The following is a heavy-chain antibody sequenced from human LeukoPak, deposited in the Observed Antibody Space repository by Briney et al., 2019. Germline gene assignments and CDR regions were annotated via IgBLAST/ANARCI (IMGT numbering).Heavy chain of an antibody. V-gene: IGHV4-39*07. J-gene: IGHJ4*02. CDR1: GGSISSSSYY. Sequence: SETLSLTCTVSGGSISSSSYYWGWIRQPPGKGLEWIGSMYYSGSTYYNPSLRGRVTLSVDTSKNQFSLKLSSVTAADTAVYYCARDFDYYVDYWGQGTLVTVSS. CDR3: ARDFDYYVDY. CDR2: MYYSGST.